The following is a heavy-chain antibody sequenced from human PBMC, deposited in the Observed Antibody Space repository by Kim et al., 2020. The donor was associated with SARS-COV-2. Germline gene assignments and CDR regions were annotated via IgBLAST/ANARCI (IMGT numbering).Heavy chain of an antibody. V-gene: IGHV3-20*04. CDR3: ARDLIPPPTYDTQWSPGGPFDY. CDR2: INWNGGST. Sequence: GGSLRLSCAASGFTFDDYGMSWVRQAPGKGLEWVSGINWNGGSTGYADSVKGRFTISRDNAKNSLYLQMNSLRAEDTALYYCARDLIPPPTYDTQWSPGGPFDYWGQGTLVTVSS. D-gene: IGHD3-22*01. J-gene: IGHJ4*02. CDR1: GFTFDDYG.